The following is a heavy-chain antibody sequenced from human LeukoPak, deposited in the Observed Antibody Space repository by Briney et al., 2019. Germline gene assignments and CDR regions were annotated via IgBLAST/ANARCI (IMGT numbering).Heavy chain of an antibody. CDR1: GFTFSSYG. CDR2: IWYDGSNK. V-gene: IGHV3-33*08. J-gene: IGHJ4*02. Sequence: GGSLRLSCAASGFTFSSYGMHWVRQAPGKGLEWVAVIWYDGSNKYYADSVKGRFTISRDNSKNTLYLQMNSLRAEDTAVYYCARGFGGDYEFDYWGQGTLVTVSS. CDR3: ARGFGGDYEFDY. D-gene: IGHD4-17*01.